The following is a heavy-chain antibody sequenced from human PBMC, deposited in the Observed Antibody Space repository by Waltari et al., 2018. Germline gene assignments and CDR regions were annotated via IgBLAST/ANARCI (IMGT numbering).Heavy chain of an antibody. CDR1: GGSISSYY. D-gene: IGHD2-2*01. CDR2: IYYSGST. V-gene: IGHV4-59*08. J-gene: IGHJ3*02. CDR3: ARRAAIVAFDI. Sequence: QVQLQESGPGLVKPSETLSLTCTVSGGSISSYYWSWIRQPPGKGLEWIGYIYYSGSTNYNPSRKSRVTISVDTSKNQFSLKLSSVTAADTAVYYCARRAAIVAFDIWGQGTMVTVSS.